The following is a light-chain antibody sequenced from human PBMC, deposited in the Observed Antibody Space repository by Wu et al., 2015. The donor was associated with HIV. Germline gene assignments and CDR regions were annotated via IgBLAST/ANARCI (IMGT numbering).Light chain of an antibody. CDR1: QSVSSSY. CDR2: GAS. V-gene: IGKV3-20*01. CDR3: QQYGSSYLT. Sequence: EIVLTQSPGTLSLSPGERVTLSCRATQSVSSSYLAWYQQKPGQAPRLLIYGASNRATGVPDRSSGSGSGTDFTLTISRLEPEDFAVYYCQQYGSSYLTFGGGTKVEIK. J-gene: IGKJ4*01.